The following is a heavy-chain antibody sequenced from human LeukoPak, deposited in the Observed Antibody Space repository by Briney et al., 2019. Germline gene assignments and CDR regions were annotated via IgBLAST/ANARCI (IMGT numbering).Heavy chain of an antibody. D-gene: IGHD1-1*01. V-gene: IGHV5-51*01. J-gene: IGHJ4*02. Sequence: GESLKISCKGSGYSFTRYWIGWVRQMPGKGLEWMGIIFPGDSDPRYSPSFQGQVTISADKSISTAQLQWSSLKASDTAMYYCARLSGYNWSVVAYDYWGQGTLVTVSS. CDR3: ARLSGYNWSVVAYDY. CDR2: IFPGDSDP. CDR1: GYSFTRYW.